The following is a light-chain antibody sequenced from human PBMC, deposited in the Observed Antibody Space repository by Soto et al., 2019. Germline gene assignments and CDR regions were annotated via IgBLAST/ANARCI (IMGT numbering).Light chain of an antibody. CDR3: GSYAGTKNFVV. V-gene: IGLV2-8*01. Sequence: QSALTQPPSASGSPGQSVTISCTGTSSDIGVYDYVSWYQRHPGKAPKLVIYDVTKRPLGVPDRFSGSKSGNTASLTVSGLQAEDEADYFCGSYAGTKNFVVFGGGTKLTVL. CDR1: SSDIGVYDY. CDR2: DVT. J-gene: IGLJ2*01.